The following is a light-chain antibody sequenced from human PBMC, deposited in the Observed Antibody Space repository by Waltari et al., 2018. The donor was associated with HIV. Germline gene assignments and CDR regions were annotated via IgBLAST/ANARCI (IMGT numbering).Light chain of an antibody. V-gene: IGLV1-40*01. J-gene: IGLJ2*01. CDR2: ANS. Sequence: QSVLTQPPSVSGAPGQRVTISCSGSSSNIGTGYAVQWYQQLPGTAPKLLMYANSYRPSGVSRRFSGSKSGNMASLTISGLRAEDEAHYYCSSYTSSSTLVFGGGTRVTVL. CDR3: SSYTSSSTLV. CDR1: SSNIGTGYA.